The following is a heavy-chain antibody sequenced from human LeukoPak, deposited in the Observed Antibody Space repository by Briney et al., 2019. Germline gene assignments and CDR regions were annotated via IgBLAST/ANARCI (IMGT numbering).Heavy chain of an antibody. CDR3: AADRETVVTPGLDY. Sequence: SVKVSCKASGFTFTSSAVQWVRQARGQRLEWIGWIVVGSGNTNYAQKFQERVTITRDMSTGTAYMELSSLRSEDTAVYYCAADRETVVTPGLDYWAREPWSPSPQ. D-gene: IGHD4-23*01. J-gene: IGHJ4*02. CDR1: GFTFTSSA. CDR2: IVVGSGNT. V-gene: IGHV1-58*01.